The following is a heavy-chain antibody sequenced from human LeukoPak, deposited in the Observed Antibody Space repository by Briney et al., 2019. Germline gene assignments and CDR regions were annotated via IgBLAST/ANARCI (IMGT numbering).Heavy chain of an antibody. V-gene: IGHV3-30*03. CDR2: ISYDGSNN. CDR3: ARAMIVDY. J-gene: IGHJ4*02. CDR1: GFTFSSYG. D-gene: IGHD3-22*01. Sequence: GRSLRLSCAASGFTFSSYGMHWVRQAPGKGLEWVAVISYDGSNNYYADSVKGRFTISRDNAKNSLYLQMNSLRAEDTAVYYCARAMIVDYWGQGTLVTVSS.